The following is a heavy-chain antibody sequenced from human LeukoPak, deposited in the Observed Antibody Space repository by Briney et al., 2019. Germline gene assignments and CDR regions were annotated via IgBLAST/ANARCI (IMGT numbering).Heavy chain of an antibody. J-gene: IGHJ6*02. Sequence: GASVTVSCTASGGTFSSYAISWVRQAPGQGLEWMGGIIPIFGTANYAQKFQGRVTITADESTSTAYMELSSLRSEDTAVYYCARGQLELRGDYYGMDVWGQGTTVTVSS. CDR1: GGTFSSYA. D-gene: IGHD1-7*01. V-gene: IGHV1-69*13. CDR2: IIPIFGTA. CDR3: ARGQLELRGDYYGMDV.